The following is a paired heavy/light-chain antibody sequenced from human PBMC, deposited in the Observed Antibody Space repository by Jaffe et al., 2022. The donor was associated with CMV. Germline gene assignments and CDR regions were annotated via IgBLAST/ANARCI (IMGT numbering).Light chain of an antibody. V-gene: IGLV2-14*03. J-gene: IGLJ1*01. CDR1: SSDVGGYNY. Sequence: QSALTQPASVSGSPGQSITISCTGTSSDVGGYNYVSWYQQHPGKAPKLMIYDVSNRPSGVSNRFSGSKSGNTASLTISGLQAEDEADYYCSSYTSSSTPYVFGTGTKVTVL. CDR3: SSYTSSSTPYV. CDR2: DVS.
Heavy chain of an antibody. D-gene: IGHD1-26*01. J-gene: IGHJ4*02. CDR2: ISSSGSTI. Sequence: QVQLVESGGGLVKPGGSLRLSCAASGFTFSDYYMSWIRQAPGKGLEWVSYISSSGSTIYYADSVKGRFTISRDNAKNSLYLQMNSLRAEDTAVYYCAREVSEWEPTGAFDYWGQGTLVTVSS. CDR3: AREVSEWEPTGAFDY. CDR1: GFTFSDYY. V-gene: IGHV3-11*01.